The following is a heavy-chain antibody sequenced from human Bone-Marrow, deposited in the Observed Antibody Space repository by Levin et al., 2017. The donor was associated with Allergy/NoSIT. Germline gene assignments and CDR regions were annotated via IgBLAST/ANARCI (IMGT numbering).Heavy chain of an antibody. CDR1: GFTFSSYW. Sequence: QSGGSLRLSCVTSGFTFSSYWMTWVRQAPGRGLERVANIKPNGNEKSYVDSVKGRFIISRDNAKNSLFLQMDSLRGEDTAVYYCARGRLWFGQRFIADSWGQGILVTVSS. D-gene: IGHD3-10*01. CDR3: ARGRLWFGQRFIADS. V-gene: IGHV3-7*04. J-gene: IGHJ4*02. CDR2: IKPNGNEK.